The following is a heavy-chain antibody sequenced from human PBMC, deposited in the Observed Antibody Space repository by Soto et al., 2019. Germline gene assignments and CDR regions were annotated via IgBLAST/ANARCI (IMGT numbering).Heavy chain of an antibody. CDR3: ARDGNWRLDY. CDR2: IYYRGNT. J-gene: IGHJ4*02. Sequence: SETPSLTCSVSGDSINSDKYYWGWIRQPPGKGLEWIGSIYYRGNTYYNPSLQTRVTISADTSKNQFSLHLNSVTAEDTAVYYCARDGNWRLDYWGQGVLVTVSS. D-gene: IGHD1-1*01. CDR1: GDSINSDKYY. V-gene: IGHV4-39*07.